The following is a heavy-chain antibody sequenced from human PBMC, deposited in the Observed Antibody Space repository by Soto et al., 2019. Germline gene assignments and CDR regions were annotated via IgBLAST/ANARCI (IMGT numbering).Heavy chain of an antibody. J-gene: IGHJ6*02. CDR2: ISDIAYT. Sequence: SETLSLTCTVSRGSIRHINNHYCSWLRLPPGKGLEWIGYISDIAYTSYNPSLKGRVSISVDTSKNQFSLTLTSVTAADTAVYYCARQGFGVLHGLVDVWGQGTTVTVSS. D-gene: IGHD3-10*01. CDR1: RGSIRHINNHY. V-gene: IGHV4-61*05. CDR3: ARQGFGVLHGLVDV.